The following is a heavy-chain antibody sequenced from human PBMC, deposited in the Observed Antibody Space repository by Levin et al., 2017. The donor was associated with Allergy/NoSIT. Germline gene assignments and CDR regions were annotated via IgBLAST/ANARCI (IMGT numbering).Heavy chain of an antibody. CDR2: IYYSGST. J-gene: IGHJ5*02. CDR1: GGSISSYY. Sequence: SSETLSLTCTVSGGSISSYYWSWIRQPPGKGLEWIGYIYYSGSTNYNPSLKSRVTISVDTSKNQFSLKLSSVTAADTAVYYCARDRSSSWYLDPWGQGTLVTVSS. D-gene: IGHD6-13*01. CDR3: ARDRSSSWYLDP. V-gene: IGHV4-59*01.